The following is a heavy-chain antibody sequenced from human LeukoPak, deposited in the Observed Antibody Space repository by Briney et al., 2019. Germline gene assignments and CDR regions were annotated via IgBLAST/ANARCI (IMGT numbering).Heavy chain of an antibody. CDR3: ARGPKTSFDY. J-gene: IGHJ4*02. V-gene: IGHV3-48*01. CDR1: ALTFGDYS. Sequence: GGSLRLSCAASALTFGDYSMNWVRQAPGKGLEWISYISSNGSTIYYAASVKGRFTISRDSAKNSLYLQMNGLRAEDTAIYYCARGPKTSFDYWGQGTLVTVSS. CDR2: ISSNGSTI.